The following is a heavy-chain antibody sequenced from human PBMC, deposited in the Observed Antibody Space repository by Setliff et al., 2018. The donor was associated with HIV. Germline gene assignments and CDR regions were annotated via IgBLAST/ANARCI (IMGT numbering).Heavy chain of an antibody. J-gene: IGHJ5*02. CDR2: IYTSGST. V-gene: IGHV4-4*08. Sequence: SETLSLTCTVSGGSMSTYYWSWIRQPPGKGLEWIGYIYTSGSTNYNPSLRSRVTISVDTSKNHFSLRLSSVTAADTAMYYCARRRCSAASCPDNSWNWLDPWGQGTLVTDSS. CDR3: ARRRCSAASCPDNSWNWLDP. D-gene: IGHD2-15*01. CDR1: GGSMSTYY.